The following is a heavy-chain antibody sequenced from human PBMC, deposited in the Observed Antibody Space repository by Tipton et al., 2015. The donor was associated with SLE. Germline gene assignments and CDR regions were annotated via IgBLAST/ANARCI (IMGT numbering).Heavy chain of an antibody. Sequence: LRLSCTVSGYSISSGYYWGWIRQPPGKGLEWIGSIYHSGSTYYNPSLKSRVTISVDTPKNQFSLKLSSVTAADAAVYYCARLGEDDGVRFYYFDHWGQGNLVAVSS. J-gene: IGHJ4*02. CDR3: ARLGEDDGVRFYYFDH. D-gene: IGHD3-3*01. CDR2: IYHSGST. V-gene: IGHV4-38-2*02. CDR1: GYSISSGYY.